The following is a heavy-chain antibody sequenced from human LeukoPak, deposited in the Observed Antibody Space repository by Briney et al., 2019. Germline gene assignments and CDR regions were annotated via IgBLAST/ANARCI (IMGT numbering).Heavy chain of an antibody. CDR1: GGSISSGGYS. Sequence: SGTLSLTCVVTGGSISSGGYSWSWIRQPPGKGLEWIGYIYQSGSTYYNPSLESRVTISVDRSKNQFSLKLSSVTAADTAVYYCGRGGIAAAASGVDYWGQGTLVTVSS. D-gene: IGHD6-13*01. V-gene: IGHV4-30-2*01. J-gene: IGHJ4*02. CDR3: GRGGIAAAASGVDY. CDR2: IYQSGST.